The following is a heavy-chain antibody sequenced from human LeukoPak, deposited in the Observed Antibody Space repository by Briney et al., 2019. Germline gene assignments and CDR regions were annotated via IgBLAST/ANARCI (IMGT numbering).Heavy chain of an antibody. Sequence: KPSETLSLTCAVSGYSISSSNWWGWIRQPPGKGLEWIGYIYYSGSTYYNPSLKSRVTMSVDTSKNQFSLKLSSVTAVDTAVYYCARSVDGGNSPFDYWGQGTLVTVSS. CDR2: IYYSGST. D-gene: IGHD4-23*01. V-gene: IGHV4-28*01. CDR3: ARSVDGGNSPFDY. J-gene: IGHJ4*02. CDR1: GYSISSSNW.